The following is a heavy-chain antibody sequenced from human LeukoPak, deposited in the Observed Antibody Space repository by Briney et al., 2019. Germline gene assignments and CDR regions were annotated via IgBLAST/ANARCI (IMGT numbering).Heavy chain of an antibody. CDR3: ARPVRYFDWLFPYYFDY. V-gene: IGHV4-59*01. D-gene: IGHD3-9*01. Sequence: SETLSLTCTVSGGSISSYYWSWIRQPPGKGLEWIGYIYYSGSTNYNPSLKSRVTISVDTSKNQFSLKLSSVTAADTAVYYCARPVRYFDWLFPYYFDYWGQGTLVTVSS. J-gene: IGHJ4*02. CDR2: IYYSGST. CDR1: GGSISSYY.